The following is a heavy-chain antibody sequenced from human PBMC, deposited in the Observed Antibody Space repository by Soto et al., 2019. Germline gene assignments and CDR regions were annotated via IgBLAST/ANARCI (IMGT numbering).Heavy chain of an antibody. V-gene: IGHV3-48*04. CDR3: TRELGY. Sequence: EVQLVESGGGLVQPGGSLRLSCAASGFTFNSHTMNWVRQAPGKGLEWLSYISDSSSTIYYADSVKGRFTISRDNAKNPLYLQMNSLRAEDTAVYYCTRELGYWGQGTLVTVSA. CDR2: ISDSSSTI. J-gene: IGHJ4*02. CDR1: GFTFNSHT.